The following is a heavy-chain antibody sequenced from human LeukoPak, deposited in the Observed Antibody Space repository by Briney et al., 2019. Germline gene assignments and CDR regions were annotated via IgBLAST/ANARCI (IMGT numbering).Heavy chain of an antibody. J-gene: IGHJ4*02. CDR2: IYPGDSDT. Sequence: GESLKISCKGSGYRFTTYWIGWVRQMPGKGLEWMGIIYPGDSDTRYSPSFQGQVTISADKSISTAYLQWSSLKASDTAMYYCATLRLATSLFDYWGQGTLATVSS. D-gene: IGHD1-1*01. CDR1: GYRFTTYW. CDR3: ATLRLATSLFDY. V-gene: IGHV5-51*01.